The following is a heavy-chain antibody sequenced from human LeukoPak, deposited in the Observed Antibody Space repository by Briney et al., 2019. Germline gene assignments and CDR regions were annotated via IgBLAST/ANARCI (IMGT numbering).Heavy chain of an antibody. Sequence: ASVTVSCKASGYTFTSYGISWVRQAPGQGLEWMGWISAYNGNTNYAQKLQGRVTMTTDTSTSTAYMELRSLRSDDTAVYYCARAAAAGPGGYYYYYYMDVWGKGTTVTVSS. D-gene: IGHD6-13*01. V-gene: IGHV1-18*01. CDR1: GYTFTSYG. CDR3: ARAAAAGPGGYYYYYYMDV. J-gene: IGHJ6*03. CDR2: ISAYNGNT.